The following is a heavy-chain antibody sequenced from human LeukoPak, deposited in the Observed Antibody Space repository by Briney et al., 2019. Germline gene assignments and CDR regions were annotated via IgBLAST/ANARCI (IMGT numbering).Heavy chain of an antibody. CDR1: GYTFTSYA. CDR3: ARDSGSGNNDY. D-gene: IGHD1-26*01. V-gene: IGHV1-3*01. J-gene: IGHJ4*02. Sequence: ASVKVSCKASGYTFTSYAIHWVRQAPGQRLEWMGWISAGNGITKYSQNFQGRVTFISNTSATAAFMELSSLRSEDAAVYYCARDSGSGNNDYWGQGTLVTVSS. CDR2: ISAGNGIT.